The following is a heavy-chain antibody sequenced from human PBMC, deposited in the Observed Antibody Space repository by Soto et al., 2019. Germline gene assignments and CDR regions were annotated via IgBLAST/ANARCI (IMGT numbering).Heavy chain of an antibody. J-gene: IGHJ6*04. CDR3: AKDLKGFGELPPDRARVSPGV. CDR1: GFTFSSYA. D-gene: IGHD3-10*01. Sequence: GGSLRLSCAASGFTFSSYAMSWVRQAPGKGLEWVSAISGSGGSTYYADSVKGRFTISRDNSKNTLYLQMNSLRAEDTAVYYCAKDLKGFGELPPDRARVSPGVWGKGTTVTVSS. V-gene: IGHV3-23*01. CDR2: ISGSGGST.